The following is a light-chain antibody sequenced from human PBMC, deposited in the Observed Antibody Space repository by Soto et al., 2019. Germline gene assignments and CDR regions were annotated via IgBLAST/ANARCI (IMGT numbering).Light chain of an antibody. CDR3: SSYAGRVV. CDR1: SSDVGGYNY. CDR2: EVI. V-gene: IGLV2-8*01. Sequence: QSALTQPPSASGSPGQSVTISCTGTSSDVGGYNYVSWYQQHPGKAPKLMIYEVIKRPSGVPDRFSGSKSGNTASLTVSGLQAEDEADYYCSSYAGRVVFGGGTQLTVL. J-gene: IGLJ2*01.